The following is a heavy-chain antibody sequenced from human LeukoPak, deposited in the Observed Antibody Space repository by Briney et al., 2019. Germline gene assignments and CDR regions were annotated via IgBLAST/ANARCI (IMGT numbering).Heavy chain of an antibody. D-gene: IGHD3-22*01. V-gene: IGHV5-51*01. J-gene: IGHJ1*01. CDR2: IYPGDSDT. Sequence: KGGESLKISCKGSGYSFTSYWIGWVRQMPGKGLEWMGIIYPGDSDTRYSPSFQGQVTISADKSTSTAYLQWSSLKASDTAMYYCASREDSSGASYFQHWGQGTLVTVSS. CDR1: GYSFTSYW. CDR3: ASREDSSGASYFQH.